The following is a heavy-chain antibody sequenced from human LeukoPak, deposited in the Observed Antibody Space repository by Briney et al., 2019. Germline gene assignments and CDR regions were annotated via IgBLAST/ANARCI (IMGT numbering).Heavy chain of an antibody. Sequence: GGSLRLSCAASGFTFSSYGMHWVRQAPGKGLEWVAVISYDGSNKYYADSVKGRFTISRDNSKNTLYLQMNSLRAEDTAVYYCAKGGCSSTSCRALLGSWGQGTLVTVSS. CDR2: ISYDGSNK. J-gene: IGHJ5*02. CDR3: AKGGCSSTSCRALLGS. D-gene: IGHD2-2*01. V-gene: IGHV3-30*18. CDR1: GFTFSSYG.